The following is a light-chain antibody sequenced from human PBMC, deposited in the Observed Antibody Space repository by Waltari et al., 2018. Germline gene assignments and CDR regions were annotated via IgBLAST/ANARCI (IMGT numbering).Light chain of an antibody. J-gene: IGLJ2*01. CDR2: HVT. Sequence: QSALTQPPSASGSPGPTVTIPCAGTSSDVGSSDYVSWYQKHPGQAPKLLIYHVTKRPSGVPDRFSGSKSGNTASLTVSGLQAEDEADYYCSSNAGINNFVFGGGTKLTVL. V-gene: IGLV2-8*01. CDR1: SSDVGSSDY. CDR3: SSNAGINNFV.